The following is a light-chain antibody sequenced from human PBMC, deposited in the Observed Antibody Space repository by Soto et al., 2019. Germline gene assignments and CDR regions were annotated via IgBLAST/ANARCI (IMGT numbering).Light chain of an antibody. CDR2: GAS. CDR1: QSVSSSY. CDR3: QQYGTSFT. Sequence: EIVLTQSPGTLSLSPGERGTLSCRASQSVSSSYLAWYQQKPGQAPRLLIYGASSRATGIPDRFSGSGSGTDFTLTISRLEPEDFAVYYCQQYGTSFTFGPGTKVDMK. J-gene: IGKJ3*01. V-gene: IGKV3-20*01.